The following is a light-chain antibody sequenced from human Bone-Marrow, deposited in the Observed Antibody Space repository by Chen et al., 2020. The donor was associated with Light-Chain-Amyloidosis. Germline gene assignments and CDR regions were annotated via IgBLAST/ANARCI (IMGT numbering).Light chain of an antibody. CDR1: NIGSTS. V-gene: IGLV3-21*02. Sequence: SYVLTQPSSVSVAPGQTATIACGGNNIGSTSVHWYQQKPGQAPVLVVEDDSDRPSGIPERFSGSNSGNTATLTISRVEAGDEADYYCQVWDRSSDRPVFGGGTKLTVL. CDR2: DDS. CDR3: QVWDRSSDRPV. J-gene: IGLJ3*02.